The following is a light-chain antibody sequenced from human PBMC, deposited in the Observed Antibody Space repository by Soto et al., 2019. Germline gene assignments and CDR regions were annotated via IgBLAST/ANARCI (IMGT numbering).Light chain of an antibody. Sequence: EIALTQSPGTLSLSPGERATLSCRASQSISSSYLAWYQQKPGQAPRLLIYGAFNRATGIPDRFSGSGSGTDFTLTINRLEPEDFAVYYCSLYDTSPLYLFGQWTKLAIK. V-gene: IGKV3-20*01. CDR2: GAF. J-gene: IGKJ2*01. CDR1: QSISSSY. CDR3: SLYDTSPLYL.